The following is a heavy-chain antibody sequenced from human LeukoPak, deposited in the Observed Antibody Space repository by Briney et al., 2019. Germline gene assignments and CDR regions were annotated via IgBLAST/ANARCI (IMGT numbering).Heavy chain of an antibody. V-gene: IGHV3-7*01. CDR3: ARYGGDSYYYYYMDV. Sequence: GGSMRLSCAASGFTFSSYWMSWVRQAPGKGLEWVANMKQDGSEKYYVDFVKGRFTISRDNAKTSLYLQMNSLRAEDTAVYYCARYGGDSYYYYYMDVWGKGTTVTVSS. D-gene: IGHD2-21*02. J-gene: IGHJ6*03. CDR1: GFTFSSYW. CDR2: MKQDGSEK.